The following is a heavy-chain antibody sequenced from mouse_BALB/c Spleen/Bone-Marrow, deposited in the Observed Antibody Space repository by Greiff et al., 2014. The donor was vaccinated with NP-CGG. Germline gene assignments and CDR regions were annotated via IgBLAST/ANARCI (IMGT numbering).Heavy chain of an antibody. J-gene: IGHJ2*01. CDR2: IYPGDGDT. V-gene: IGHV1-80*01. Sequence: VQLQESGAELVRPGSSVKISCKASGYAFSSYWMNWVKQRPGQGLEWIGQIYPGDGDTNYNGKFKGKATLTADKSSSTAYMQLSSLTSEDSAFYFCERVRNGADYGGQGPPPTVS. CDR3: ERVRNGADY. CDR1: GYAFSSYW.